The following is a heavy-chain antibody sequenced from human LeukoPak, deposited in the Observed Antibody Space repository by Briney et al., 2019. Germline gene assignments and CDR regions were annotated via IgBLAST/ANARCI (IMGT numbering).Heavy chain of an antibody. CDR2: IRSKAYGETA. CDR1: GIIFRDAW. Sequence: GGSLRLSCVVSGIIFRDAWMNWVRQAPGKGLEWVGFIRSKAYGETADYAASVKGRFTISRDDSKAIAYLQMNSLKTEDTAVYHCTRDRGAYNLYDYWGQGTLVTVSS. D-gene: IGHD1-1*01. V-gene: IGHV3-49*04. J-gene: IGHJ4*02. CDR3: TRDRGAYNLYDY.